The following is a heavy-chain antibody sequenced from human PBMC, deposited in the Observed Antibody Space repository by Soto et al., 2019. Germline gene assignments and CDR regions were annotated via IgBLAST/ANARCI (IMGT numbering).Heavy chain of an antibody. CDR1: GGSFSGYY. J-gene: IGHJ6*02. CDR2: INHSGST. CDR3: ARGDYYYDYGMDV. Sequence: QVQLQQWGAGLLKPSETMSLTCAVYGGSFSGYYWSWIRQPPGKGLGWIGEINHSGSTNYNPSLKRRVTISVDTSKNQFSLKRSSVTAADTAVYYCARGDYYYDYGMDVWGQGTTVTFSS. V-gene: IGHV4-34*01.